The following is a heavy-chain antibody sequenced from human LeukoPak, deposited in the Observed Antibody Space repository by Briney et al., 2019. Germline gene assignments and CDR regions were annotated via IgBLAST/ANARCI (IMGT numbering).Heavy chain of an antibody. D-gene: IGHD1-26*01. CDR2: IYYSGST. CDR3: ARHGSYYGGWFDP. J-gene: IGHJ5*02. CDR1: GGSISSSSYY. Sequence: SETLSLTCTVSGGSISSSSYYWGWIRQPPGKGLEWIGYIYYSGSTNYNPSLKSRVTISVDTSKNQFSLKLSSVTAADTAVCYCARHGSYYGGWFDPWGQGTLVTVSS. V-gene: IGHV4-61*05.